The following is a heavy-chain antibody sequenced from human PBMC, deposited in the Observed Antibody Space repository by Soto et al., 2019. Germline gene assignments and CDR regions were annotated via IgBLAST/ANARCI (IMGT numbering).Heavy chain of an antibody. V-gene: IGHV3-15*07. Sequence: EVQLVESGGGLVKPGGSLRLGCEVSGFTVGSAWMNWVRQAPGKGLVWVGRIKSKVDGGTTDYAEPVKGRFTISIDDSKNTLYLQMESLTTEDTAVYYCTSAPQRALNEEMARSWGKGTLVTVSS. J-gene: IGHJ5*02. CDR2: IKSKVDGGTT. D-gene: IGHD2-8*01. CDR1: GFTVGSAW. CDR3: TSAPQRALNEEMARS.